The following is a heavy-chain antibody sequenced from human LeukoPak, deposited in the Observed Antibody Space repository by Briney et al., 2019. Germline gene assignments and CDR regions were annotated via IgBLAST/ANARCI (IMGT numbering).Heavy chain of an antibody. J-gene: IGHJ4*02. Sequence: GKSLRLSCAASGFTFISYAMHWIRQAPGKGVEWLAVISPGGSNKYYADSVKGQFPISRDQSTNTLSVQINSLRAEDTAVYYCSRDRALDYWGQGTLVTVSS. CDR3: SRDRALDY. D-gene: IGHD3-10*01. V-gene: IGHV3-30*01. CDR2: ISPGGSNK. CDR1: GFTFISYA.